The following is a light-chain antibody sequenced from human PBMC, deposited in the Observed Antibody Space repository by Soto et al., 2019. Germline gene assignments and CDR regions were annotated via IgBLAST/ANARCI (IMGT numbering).Light chain of an antibody. J-gene: IGLJ2*01. CDR3: AAWDDSLSGSYVV. CDR2: RNN. Sequence: QSVLTRPPSASGTPGQRVTITCSGSSSNIGSNYVYWYQQLPGTAPKLLIYRNNQRPSGVPDRFSGSKSGTSASLAISGLRSEDEADYYCAAWDDSLSGSYVVFGGGTKLTVL. CDR1: SSNIGSNY. V-gene: IGLV1-47*01.